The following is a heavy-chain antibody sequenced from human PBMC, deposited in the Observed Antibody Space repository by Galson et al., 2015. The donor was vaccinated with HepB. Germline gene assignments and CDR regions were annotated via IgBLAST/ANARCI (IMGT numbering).Heavy chain of an antibody. Sequence: SLRLSCAASGFTFNSHWMTWVRQAPGKGLEWVGNIKQDGSEKNYVDSVKGRFTISRDNAKSSLYLQMNSLRVEEPAVYYCARSSGWSSDYWGQGTLVTVSS. CDR2: IKQDGSEK. CDR1: GFTFNSHW. D-gene: IGHD6-19*01. J-gene: IGHJ4*02. CDR3: ARSSGWSSDY. V-gene: IGHV3-7*03.